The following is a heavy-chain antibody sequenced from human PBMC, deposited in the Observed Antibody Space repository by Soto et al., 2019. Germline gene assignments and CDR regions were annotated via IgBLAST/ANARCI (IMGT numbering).Heavy chain of an antibody. CDR2: INPNSGGT. CDR1: GYTFTGYY. J-gene: IGHJ5*02. Sequence: ASVKVSCKASGYTFTGYYMHWVRQAPGQGLELMGWINPNSGGTNYAQKFQGRVTMTRDTSINTAYMELSNLRSDDTAVYYCARTSWFDPWGQGTLVTVS. CDR3: ARTSWFDP. V-gene: IGHV1-2*02.